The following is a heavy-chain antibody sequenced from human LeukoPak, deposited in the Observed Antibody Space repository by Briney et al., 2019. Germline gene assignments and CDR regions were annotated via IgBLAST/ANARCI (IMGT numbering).Heavy chain of an antibody. D-gene: IGHD2-15*01. V-gene: IGHV3-23*01. J-gene: IGHJ4*02. CDR2: ISGSGGGT. CDR1: GFTFSSYA. CDR3: AGYFCSGGSCYRYFDY. Sequence: PGGSLRLSCAASGFTFSSYAMSWARQPPGKGLEWVSTISGSGGGTYYADSVKGRFTISRDNSKNTLYLQMNSLRPEDTAVYYCAGYFCSGGSCYRYFDYWGQGTLVTVSS.